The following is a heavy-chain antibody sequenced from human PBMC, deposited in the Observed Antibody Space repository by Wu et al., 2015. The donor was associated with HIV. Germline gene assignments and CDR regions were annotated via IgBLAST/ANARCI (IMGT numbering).Heavy chain of an antibody. CDR2: INPNSGGT. CDR1: GYTFTGYY. Sequence: QVQLVQSGAEVKKPGASVKVSCKASGYTFTGYYMHWVRQAPGQGLEWMGWINPNSGGTIYAQKFQGRVTMTRDTSISTAYMELTRLRSDDTAMYYCARDGGWEYETYWGQGTLVTVSS. V-gene: IGHV1-2*02. D-gene: IGHD1-26*01. J-gene: IGHJ4*02. CDR3: ARDGGWEYETY.